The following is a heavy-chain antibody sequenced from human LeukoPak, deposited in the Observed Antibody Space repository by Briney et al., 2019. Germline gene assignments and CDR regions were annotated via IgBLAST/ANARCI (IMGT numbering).Heavy chain of an antibody. J-gene: IGHJ6*03. Sequence: SETLSLTCTVSGGSISSSSYYWGWIRQPPGTGLEWIGSIYYSGSTYYNPSLKSRVTISVDTSKNQFSLKLSSVTAADTAVYYCARGPWPYCGGDCYSDYYYYYMDVWGKGTTVTVSS. CDR3: ARGPWPYCGGDCYSDYYYYYMDV. CDR2: IYYSGST. V-gene: IGHV4-39*07. D-gene: IGHD2-21*02. CDR1: GGSISSSSYY.